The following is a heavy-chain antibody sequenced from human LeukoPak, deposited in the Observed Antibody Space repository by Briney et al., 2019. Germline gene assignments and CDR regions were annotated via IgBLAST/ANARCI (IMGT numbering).Heavy chain of an antibody. V-gene: IGHV5-51*01. D-gene: IGHD3-16*01. CDR2: IYPGDSDT. CDR3: ARHTIYSPGGQNWFDP. Sequence: GESLQISCKTSGYSFSNYWIGWVRQMPGKGLDYMGIIYPGDSDTRYSPSFQGHITISADKSISTAYLQWSSLKASDTAMYYCARHTIYSPGGQNWFDPWGQGTLVTVSS. J-gene: IGHJ5*02. CDR1: GYSFSNYW.